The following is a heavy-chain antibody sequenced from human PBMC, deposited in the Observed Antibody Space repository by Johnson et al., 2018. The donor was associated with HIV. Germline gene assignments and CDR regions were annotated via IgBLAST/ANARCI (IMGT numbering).Heavy chain of an antibody. V-gene: IGHV3-20*04. CDR1: GFTFDDYG. J-gene: IGHJ3*02. Sequence: VQLVESGGGVVRPGWSLRLSCAASGFTFDDYGMSWVRQAPGKGLEWVAGINWDGGSTGYADSVKGRFTISRDNAKNSLYLQMNSLRAEDKAVYYCAARCYYDCSGYYSAAFDIWGQGTMVTVSS. CDR3: AARCYYDCSGYYSAAFDI. D-gene: IGHD3-22*01. CDR2: INWDGGST.